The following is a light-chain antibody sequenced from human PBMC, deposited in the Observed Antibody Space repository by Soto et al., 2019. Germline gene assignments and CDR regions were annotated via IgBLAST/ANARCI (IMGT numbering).Light chain of an antibody. Sequence: QPVLTQPPSASGTPGQRVTISCSGSSSNIGDNTVSWFQQVPGMAPKLLIFSNYQRPSGVPDRFSGSKSGTSASLAISGLQSEDETEYYCATWDDSLNGVVFGGGNKLTVL. V-gene: IGLV1-44*01. CDR2: SNY. CDR3: ATWDDSLNGVV. J-gene: IGLJ2*01. CDR1: SSNIGDNT.